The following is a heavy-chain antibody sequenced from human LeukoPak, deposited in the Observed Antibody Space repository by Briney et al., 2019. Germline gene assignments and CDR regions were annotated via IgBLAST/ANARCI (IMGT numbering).Heavy chain of an antibody. CDR3: TRGGVPGAGNWFDP. CDR2: VHARVTT. J-gene: IGHJ5*02. Sequence: SETLSLTCSISVGSISNYYWNWLRQPAGKGLEWIGRVHARVTTKYNPSLNSRVTMSLDTSTNQFPLRLSSVTAADTAVYYCTRGGVPGAGNWFDPWSQGILVTVSS. D-gene: IGHD1-26*01. CDR1: VGSISNYY. V-gene: IGHV4-4*07.